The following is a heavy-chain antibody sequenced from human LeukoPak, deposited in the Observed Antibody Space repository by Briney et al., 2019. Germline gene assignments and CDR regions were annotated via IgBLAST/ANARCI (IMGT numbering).Heavy chain of an antibody. D-gene: IGHD6-19*01. J-gene: IGHJ4*02. CDR2: IYYSGST. CDR3: ARDSSGWYRFDY. V-gene: IGHV4-59*01. CDR1: GGSISSYY. Sequence: SETLSLTCTVSGGSISSYYWSWIRQPPGKGLEWIGYIYYSGSTNNNPSLKSRVTISVDTSKNQFSLKLSSVTAADTAVYYCARDSSGWYRFDYWGQGTLVTVSS.